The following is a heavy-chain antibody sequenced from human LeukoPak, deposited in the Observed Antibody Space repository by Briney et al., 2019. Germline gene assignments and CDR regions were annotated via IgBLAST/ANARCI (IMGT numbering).Heavy chain of an antibody. V-gene: IGHV3-30-3*01. D-gene: IGHD3-22*01. CDR3: ARTPSTFYYDSSGYFVL. Sequence: PGGSLRLSCAASGFTFSTYAMHWVRQAPGKGLEWVAVISYDGSNKYYADSVKGRFTISRNNSKNTLYLQMNSLGAEDTAVYYCARTPSTFYYDSSGYFVLWGQGSLVTVSS. CDR2: ISYDGSNK. CDR1: GFTFSTYA. J-gene: IGHJ4*01.